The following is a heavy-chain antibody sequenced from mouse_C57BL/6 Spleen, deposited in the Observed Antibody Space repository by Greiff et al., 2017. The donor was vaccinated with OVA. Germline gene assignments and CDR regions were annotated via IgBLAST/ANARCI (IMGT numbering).Heavy chain of an antibody. CDR3: ASDIPYYYAMDY. Sequence: VQLQQPGAELVRPGTSVKLSCKASGYTFTSYWMHWVKQRPGEGLEWIGGIGPSASYTNYNHKVKGKATVTVDTSCSTAYMQLSSLTSEDSAVYYCASDIPYYYAMDYWGQGTSVTVSS. V-gene: IGHV1-59*01. CDR1: GYTFTSYW. J-gene: IGHJ4*01. CDR2: IGPSASYT.